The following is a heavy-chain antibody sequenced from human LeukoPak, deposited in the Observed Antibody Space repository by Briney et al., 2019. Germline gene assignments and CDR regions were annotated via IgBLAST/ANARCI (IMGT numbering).Heavy chain of an antibody. D-gene: IGHD3-10*02. J-gene: IGHJ6*04. CDR1: GFTVRSNY. Sequence: GGSLRLSYAASGFTVRSNYMSWVRQAPGKGLECVSVLYGGWGTNYADSVKGRFTIYRDKSKNTLYLQMNSLRAEDTAVYYCAELGITMIGGVWGKGTKVTISS. CDR2: LYGGWGT. CDR3: AELGITMIGGV. V-gene: IGHV3-66*01.